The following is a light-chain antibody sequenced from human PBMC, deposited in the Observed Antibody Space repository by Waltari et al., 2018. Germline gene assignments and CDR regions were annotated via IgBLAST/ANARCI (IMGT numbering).Light chain of an antibody. J-gene: IGLJ2*01. CDR3: SAYAGSNNLL. CDR1: SSDIGGYNS. CDR2: EVS. V-gene: IGLV2-8*01. Sequence: QSALIQPPSASGSPGQSVTIPCSGTSSDIGGYNSVSWHQQHPGKAPQLMTYEVSKRPSGVPDRFSGSRTGNTASLTVTGLQAEDEADYYCSAYAGSNNLLFGGGTKLTVL.